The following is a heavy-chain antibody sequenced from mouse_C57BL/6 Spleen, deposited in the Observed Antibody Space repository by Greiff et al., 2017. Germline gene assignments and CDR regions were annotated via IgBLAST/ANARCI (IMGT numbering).Heavy chain of an antibody. J-gene: IGHJ3*01. CDR2: IWWDDDK. CDR3: ARKDYDVLAWFAY. CDR1: GFSLSTFGMG. V-gene: IGHV8-8*01. Sequence: QVQLKESGPGILQPSQTLSLTCSFSGFSLSTFGMGVGWIRQPSGKGLEWLAHIWWDDDKYYNPALKSRLTISKDTSKNQVFLKIANVDTADTATYYCARKDYDVLAWFAYWGQGTLVTVSA. D-gene: IGHD2-4*01.